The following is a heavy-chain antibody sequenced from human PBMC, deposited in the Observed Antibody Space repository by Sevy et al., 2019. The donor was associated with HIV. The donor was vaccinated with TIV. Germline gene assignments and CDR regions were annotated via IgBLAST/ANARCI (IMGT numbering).Heavy chain of an antibody. CDR3: VKDLGGIETLDYYSYYGMDV. D-gene: IGHD3-16*01. V-gene: IGHV3-9*01. CDR2: ISWNSNKI. Sequence: GGSLRLSCVASGFRFDDYAMHWVRQVPGKSPEWVSVISWNSNKIGYADPVKGRFTISRDSARNSVYLQMSSLRPEDTALYYCVKDLGGIETLDYYSYYGMDVWGQGTTVTVSS. CDR1: GFRFDDYA. J-gene: IGHJ6*02.